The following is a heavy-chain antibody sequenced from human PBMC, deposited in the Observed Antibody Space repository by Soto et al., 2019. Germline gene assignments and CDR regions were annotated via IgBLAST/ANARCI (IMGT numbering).Heavy chain of an antibody. Sequence: SGTMSLTCTLPRCSIPISSRYPASTRQPPGKGLEWIGSIYYSGSTYYNPSLKSRVTISVDTSKNQFSLKLSSVTAADTAVYYCATQEVGGSYVNTFHPWGQGTLVTVS. D-gene: IGHD1-26*01. CDR3: ATQEVGGSYVNTFHP. J-gene: IGHJ5*02. CDR2: IYYSGST. CDR1: RCSIPISSRY. V-gene: IGHV4-39*01.